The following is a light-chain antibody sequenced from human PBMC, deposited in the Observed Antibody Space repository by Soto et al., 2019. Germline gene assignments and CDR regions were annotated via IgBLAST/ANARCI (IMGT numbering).Light chain of an antibody. CDR3: QVWDIMTDNYV. CDR1: NIGDKR. Sequence: SSELTQPPSVSVAPEKTTTITCGGNNIGDKRVHWYRQKQGQAPVLLISYDSDRPSGIPERFSGSNSWNTATLTISRVEAGDEADYYCQVWDIMTDNYVFGGGTKLTVL. V-gene: IGLV3-21*04. J-gene: IGLJ1*01. CDR2: YDS.